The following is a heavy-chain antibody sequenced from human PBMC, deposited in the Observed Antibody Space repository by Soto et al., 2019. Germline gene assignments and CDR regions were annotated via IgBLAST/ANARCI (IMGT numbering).Heavy chain of an antibody. CDR1: GFTFSIYW. Sequence: EVQLVESGGGLVQPGGSLRLSCAASGFTFSIYWMHWVRQAPGKGLVWVSRMNMDGSRTSYADFAKGRFTISRDDAKSTVYLQMSNLRAEATAVYYCVRGAGDRYDGHGYLGRHWGQGTLVTVSS. CDR2: MNMDGSRT. V-gene: IGHV3-74*01. J-gene: IGHJ4*02. D-gene: IGHD2-21*01. CDR3: VRGAGDRYDGHGYLGRH.